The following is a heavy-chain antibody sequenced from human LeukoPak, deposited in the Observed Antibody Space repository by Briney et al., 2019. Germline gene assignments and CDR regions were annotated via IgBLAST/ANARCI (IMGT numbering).Heavy chain of an antibody. Sequence: HGGSLRLSCAAPGFTFSSYAIHWVRQAPGKGLEWVAVISYDGSNKYYADSVKGRFTISRDNSKNTLYLQMNSLRAEDTAVYYCARDDLPVDYYDSSGYPSSFDYWGQGTLVTVSS. CDR3: ARDDLPVDYYDSSGYPSSFDY. D-gene: IGHD3-22*01. V-gene: IGHV3-30-3*01. CDR2: ISYDGSNK. J-gene: IGHJ4*02. CDR1: GFTFSSYA.